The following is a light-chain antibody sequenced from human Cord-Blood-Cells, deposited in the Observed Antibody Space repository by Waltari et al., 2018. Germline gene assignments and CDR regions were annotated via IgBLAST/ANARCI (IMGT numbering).Light chain of an antibody. CDR2: DVR. Sequence: QSAMTQPRSVSGSPGQSVTISCTGTSSDVGGYNHVSRYQQHPGKAPKLMLEDVRKRPSGVPDRFSGSKSGNTASLTISGLQAEDEADYYCCSYAGSYTYVFGPGTKVTVL. J-gene: IGLJ1*01. V-gene: IGLV2-11*01. CDR3: CSYAGSYTYV. CDR1: SSDVGGYNH.